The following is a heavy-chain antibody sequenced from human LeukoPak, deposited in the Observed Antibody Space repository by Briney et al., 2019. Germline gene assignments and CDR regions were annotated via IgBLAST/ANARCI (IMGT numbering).Heavy chain of an antibody. CDR1: GFTFSNYG. CDR3: ARVRGSYYFDY. Sequence: PGGSLRLSCAASGFTFSNYGIYWVRQAPGKGLEYVSAISSNGGSTYYANSVKGRFTISRDNSKNTLYLQMGSLRAEDMAVYYCARVRGSYYFDYWGQGTLVTVSS. CDR2: ISSNGGST. J-gene: IGHJ4*02. V-gene: IGHV3-64*01. D-gene: IGHD1-26*01.